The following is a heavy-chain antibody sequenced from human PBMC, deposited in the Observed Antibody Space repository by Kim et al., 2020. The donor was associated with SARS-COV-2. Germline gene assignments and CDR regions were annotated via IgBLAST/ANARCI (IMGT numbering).Heavy chain of an antibody. CDR3: ARGSAGITMIVVVRAYYYY. V-gene: IGHV4-34*01. CDR2: INHSGST. D-gene: IGHD3-22*01. CDR1: GGSFSGYY. J-gene: IGHJ6*01. Sequence: SETLSLTCAVYGGSFSGYYWSWIRQPPGKGLEWIGEINHSGSTNYNPSLKSRVTISVDTSKNQFSLKLSSVTAADTAVYYCARGSAGITMIVVVRAYYYY.